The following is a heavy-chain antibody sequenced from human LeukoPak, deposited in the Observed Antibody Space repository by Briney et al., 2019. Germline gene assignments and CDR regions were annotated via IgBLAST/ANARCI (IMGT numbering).Heavy chain of an antibody. Sequence: GRSLRLSCAAPGFTFSGYAMHWVRQAQSKGLEWVAVISYDGSNKYYADSVKGRFTISRDNSKNTLYLQMNSLRAEDTAVYYCARASYDSSGYYPSWGQGTLVTVSS. D-gene: IGHD3-22*01. CDR1: GFTFSGYA. J-gene: IGHJ4*02. V-gene: IGHV3-30-3*01. CDR2: ISYDGSNK. CDR3: ARASYDSSGYYPS.